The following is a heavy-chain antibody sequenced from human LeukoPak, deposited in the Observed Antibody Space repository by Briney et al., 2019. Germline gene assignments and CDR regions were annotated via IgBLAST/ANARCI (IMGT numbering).Heavy chain of an antibody. V-gene: IGHV1-69*13. Sequence: SVKVSCKASGGTFSSYAISWVRQAPGQGLEWMGGIIPIFGTANYAQKFQGRVTITADESTSIAYMELSSLRSEDTAVYYCARHYYDSSGYYDHPFDYWGQGTLVTVSS. CDR2: IIPIFGTA. J-gene: IGHJ4*02. CDR1: GGTFSSYA. CDR3: ARHYYDSSGYYDHPFDY. D-gene: IGHD3-22*01.